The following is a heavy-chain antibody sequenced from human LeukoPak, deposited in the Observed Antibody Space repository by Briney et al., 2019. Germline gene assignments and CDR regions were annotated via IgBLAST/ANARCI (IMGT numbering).Heavy chain of an antibody. J-gene: IGHJ6*02. CDR2: INHSGST. V-gene: IGHV4-34*01. CDR3: ARGRKLWFGELPYYYYYGMDV. D-gene: IGHD3-10*01. Sequence: SETLSLTCAVYGRSFSGYYWSWIRQPPGKGLEWIGEINHSGSTNYNPSLKSRVTISVDTSKNQSSLKLSSVTAADTAVYYCARGRKLWFGELPYYYYYGMDVWGQGTTVTVSS. CDR1: GRSFSGYY.